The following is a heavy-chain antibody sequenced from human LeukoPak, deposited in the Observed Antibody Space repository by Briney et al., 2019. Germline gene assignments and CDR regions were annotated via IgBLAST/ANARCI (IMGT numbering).Heavy chain of an antibody. D-gene: IGHD6-13*01. J-gene: IGHJ6*02. CDR3: ARQKSSSWYGMDV. Sequence: SETLSLTCTVSGGSISSSSYYWGWIRQPPGKGLEWIGSIYYSGSTYYNPSLKSRVTISVDTSKNQFSLKLSSVTAADTAVYYCARQKSSSWYGMDVGGQGTTVTVS. CDR1: GGSISSSSYY. CDR2: IYYSGST. V-gene: IGHV4-39*01.